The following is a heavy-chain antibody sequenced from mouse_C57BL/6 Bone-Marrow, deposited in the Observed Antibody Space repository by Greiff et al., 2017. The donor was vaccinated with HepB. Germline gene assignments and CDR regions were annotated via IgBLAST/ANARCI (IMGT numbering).Heavy chain of an antibody. V-gene: IGHV1-64*01. Sequence: VQLQQPGAELVKPGASVRLSCKASGYTFTSYWMHWVKQRPGQGLEWIGMIHPNSGSTNYNEKFKSKATLTVDKSSSTAYMQLSSLTSEDSAVYYCARDIYDYDDGGYFDYWGQGTTLTVSS. J-gene: IGHJ2*01. CDR3: ARDIYDYDDGGYFDY. D-gene: IGHD2-4*01. CDR2: IHPNSGST. CDR1: GYTFTSYW.